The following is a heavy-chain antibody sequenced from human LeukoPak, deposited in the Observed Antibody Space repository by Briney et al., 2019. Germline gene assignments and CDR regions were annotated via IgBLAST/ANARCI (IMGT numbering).Heavy chain of an antibody. CDR3: ARGALDTKTRFDY. CDR1: GGSISGYY. J-gene: IGHJ4*02. V-gene: IGHV4-59*01. CDR2: IYYSGST. Sequence: KPSETLSLTCTVSGGSISGYYWSWIRQPPGKGLEWIGYIYYSGSTKYNPSLKSRVTISVDASKNQFSPRLSSLTAADTAVYYCARGALDTKTRFDYWGQGTLVTVSS. D-gene: IGHD5-18*01.